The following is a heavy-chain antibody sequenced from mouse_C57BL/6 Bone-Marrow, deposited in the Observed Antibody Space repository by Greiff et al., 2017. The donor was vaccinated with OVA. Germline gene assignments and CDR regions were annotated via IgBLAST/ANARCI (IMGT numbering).Heavy chain of an antibody. V-gene: IGHV1-26*01. CDR1: GYTFTDYY. CDR2: INPNNGGT. Sequence: EVQLQQSGPELVKPGASVKISCKASGYTFTDYYMNWVKQSHGKSLEWIGDINPNNGGTSYNQKFKGKATLTVDKSSSTAYMELRSLTSEDSAVYYCASTYGSSYRWYFDVWGTGTTVTVSS. CDR3: ASTYGSSYRWYFDV. D-gene: IGHD1-1*01. J-gene: IGHJ1*03.